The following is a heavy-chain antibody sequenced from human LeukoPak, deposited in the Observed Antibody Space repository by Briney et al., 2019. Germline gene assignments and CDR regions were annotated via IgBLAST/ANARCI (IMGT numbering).Heavy chain of an antibody. CDR2: ISTNGVNT. D-gene: IGHD6-6*01. J-gene: IGHJ4*02. CDR3: AKGSAAARPYYFDS. V-gene: IGHV3-23*01. CDR1: GFTFGNYA. Sequence: PGGSLRLPCQTSGFTFGNYAMSWVRQAQGKELEWISAISTNGVNTYYADSVKGRFTISRDNSRHTLSLQMNGLRADDTAVYYCAKGSAAARPYYFDSWGQGTLVAVSS.